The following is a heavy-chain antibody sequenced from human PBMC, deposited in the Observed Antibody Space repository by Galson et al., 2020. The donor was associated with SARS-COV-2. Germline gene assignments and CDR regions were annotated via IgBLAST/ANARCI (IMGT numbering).Heavy chain of an antibody. CDR2: MHTSGST. V-gene: IGHV4-61*09. Sequence: SETLSLTCTVSGGSIRSGPYYWSWVRQAAGKRLEWIGHMHTSGSTNYNPSLKSRVTISLDTSKNQFSLKLSSVTAADTAVYYCARGRVVGGTWLYFDYWGQGTLVTVSS. CDR3: ARGRVVGGTWLYFDY. CDR1: GGSIRSGPYY. D-gene: IGHD6-19*01. J-gene: IGHJ4*02.